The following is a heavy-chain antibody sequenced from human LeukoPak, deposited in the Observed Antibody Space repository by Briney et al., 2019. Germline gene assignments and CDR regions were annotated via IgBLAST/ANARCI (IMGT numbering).Heavy chain of an antibody. V-gene: IGHV1-69*01. Sequence: GASVKVSCKASGGTFSSYAISWVRQAPGQGLEWMGGIIPIFGTANYAQKFQGRVTITADESTSTAYMELSSLRSEDTAVYYCARSMHYYDSNASDLWGQGTMVTVSS. D-gene: IGHD3-22*01. CDR2: IIPIFGTA. J-gene: IGHJ3*01. CDR1: GGTFSSYA. CDR3: ARSMHYYDSNASDL.